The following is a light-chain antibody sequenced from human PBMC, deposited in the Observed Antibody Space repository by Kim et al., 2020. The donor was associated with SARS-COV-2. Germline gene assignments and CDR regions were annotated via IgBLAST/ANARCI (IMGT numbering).Light chain of an antibody. V-gene: IGLV3-9*01. Sequence: SVALGQTARITCGGNNIGSKKVHWYQQKPGQAPVLVIYRDSNRPSGIPERFSGSNSGNTATLTISRAQAGDEADYYCQVWDSSTWVFGGGTQLTV. CDR2: RDS. CDR1: NIGSKK. CDR3: QVWDSSTWV. J-gene: IGLJ3*02.